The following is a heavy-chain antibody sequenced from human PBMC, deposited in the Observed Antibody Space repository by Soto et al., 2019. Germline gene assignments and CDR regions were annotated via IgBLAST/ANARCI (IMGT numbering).Heavy chain of an antibody. CDR2: MSSDGTNE. D-gene: IGHD3-22*01. J-gene: IGHJ4*02. V-gene: IGHV3-30*18. Sequence: GVLRLSCAASRFTFTTYAINWVRQAPGKGLEWVALMSSDGTNEHYADSVRARFTVSRDNSRKTLFLQRNNLRTDDTAVYYGAKSPKVISTCFDCWGQGSLVTVSS. CDR1: RFTFTTYA. CDR3: AKSPKVISTCFDC.